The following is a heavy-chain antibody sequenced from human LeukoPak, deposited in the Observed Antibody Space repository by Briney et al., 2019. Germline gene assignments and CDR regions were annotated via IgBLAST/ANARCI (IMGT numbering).Heavy chain of an antibody. Sequence: GGSLRLSCAASGFTFSSYGLHWVRQAPGKGLEWVAFIRYDGKNIYYADSVKGRFTISRDNSKNTLYLQMNSLRAEDTAVYFCARGGYYNILTGFRSRISGFDYWGRGTLVTVSS. D-gene: IGHD3-9*01. V-gene: IGHV3-30*02. CDR2: IRYDGKNI. CDR1: GFTFSSYG. CDR3: ARGGYYNILTGFRSRISGFDY. J-gene: IGHJ4*02.